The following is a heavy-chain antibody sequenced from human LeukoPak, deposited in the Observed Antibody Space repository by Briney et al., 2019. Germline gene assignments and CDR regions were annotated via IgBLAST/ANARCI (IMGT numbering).Heavy chain of an antibody. CDR2: ISYSGATT. J-gene: IGHJ4*02. V-gene: IGHV3-23*01. CDR1: GFTFNNYA. CDR3: ARPGWVLVTATFLDY. Sequence: PGGSLRLSCAASGFTFNNYAMSWVRQAPGKGLEWVSTISYSGATTYYADSVKGRFTISRDNSKNTIYLQMNSLRAEDTAVYYCARPGWVLVTATFLDYWGQGALVTVSS. D-gene: IGHD2-15*01.